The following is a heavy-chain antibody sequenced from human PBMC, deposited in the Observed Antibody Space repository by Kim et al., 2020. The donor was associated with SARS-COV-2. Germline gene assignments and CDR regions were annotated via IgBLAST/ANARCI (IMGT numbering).Heavy chain of an antibody. CDR1: GGSISSSSYY. Sequence: SETLSLTCTVSGGSISSSSYYWGWIRQPPGKGLEWIGNIYYTGSTYHNPSLKSRVTISVDTSKNQFSLKLSSVTAADTAVYYCARHGLASITLFGVVIKYGMDVWGQGTTVTVSS. CDR3: ARHGLASITLFGVVIKYGMDV. J-gene: IGHJ6*02. CDR2: IYYTGST. V-gene: IGHV4-39*01. D-gene: IGHD3-3*01.